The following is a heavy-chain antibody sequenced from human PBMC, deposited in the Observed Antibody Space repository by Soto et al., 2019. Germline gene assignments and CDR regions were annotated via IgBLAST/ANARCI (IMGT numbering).Heavy chain of an antibody. CDR2: IIPIFGTA. CDR3: ARRRRGYYDSSGYYYVGWFDP. CDR1: GGTFSSYA. D-gene: IGHD3-22*01. Sequence: QVQLVQSGAEVKKPGSSVKVSCKASGGTFSSYAISWVRQAPGQGLEWMGGIIPIFGTANYAQKFQGRVTIAEDESTSTAYMELSSLRSEDTAVYYCARRRRGYYDSSGYYYVGWFDPWGQGTLVTVSS. V-gene: IGHV1-69*01. J-gene: IGHJ5*02.